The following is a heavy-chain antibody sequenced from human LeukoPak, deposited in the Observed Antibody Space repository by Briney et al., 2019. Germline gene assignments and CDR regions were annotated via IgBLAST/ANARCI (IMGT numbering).Heavy chain of an antibody. CDR1: GFTFSGTV. V-gene: IGHV3-48*01. J-gene: IGHJ4*02. Sequence: GGSLRLSCAASGFTFSGTVMTWVRQAPGKGLEWISYISRRSITIHYADSVKGRFTVSRDNGKNLLFLHMDRLRVDDTAVYYCERGAYWGQGALVTVSS. D-gene: IGHD3-16*01. CDR3: ERGAY. CDR2: ISRRSITI.